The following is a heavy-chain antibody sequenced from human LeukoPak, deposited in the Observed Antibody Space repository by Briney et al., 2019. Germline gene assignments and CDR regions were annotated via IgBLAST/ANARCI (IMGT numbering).Heavy chain of an antibody. CDR1: GFTFTTYY. Sequence: GGSLRLSCAASGFTFTTYYMSWVRQAQGKGLEWVANINQDGGTKYYVDSVKGRFTISRDNAINSVFLQMNSLRAEDTAVYYCARENWTNDFWGQGTLVTVSS. CDR2: INQDGGTK. J-gene: IGHJ4*02. CDR3: ARENWTNDF. D-gene: IGHD1/OR15-1a*01. V-gene: IGHV3-7*01.